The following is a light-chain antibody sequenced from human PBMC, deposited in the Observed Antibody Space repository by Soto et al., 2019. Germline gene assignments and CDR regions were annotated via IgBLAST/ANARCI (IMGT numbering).Light chain of an antibody. CDR2: DAS. CDR3: QQYNSYSWT. V-gene: IGKV1-5*01. J-gene: IGKJ1*01. CDR1: QSISSW. Sequence: IPLTQSPSTLSASVGARVALTCRASQSISSWLAWYQQKPGKAPKLLIYDASSLESGVPSRFSGSGSGTEFTLTISSLQPDDFAAYYCQQYNSYSWTFGQGTKVDI.